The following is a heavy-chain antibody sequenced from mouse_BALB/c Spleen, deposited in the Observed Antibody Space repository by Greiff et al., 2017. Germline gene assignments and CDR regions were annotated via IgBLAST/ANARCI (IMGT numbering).Heavy chain of an antibody. V-gene: IGHV6-6*02. CDR1: GFTFSNYW. CDR2: IRLKSNNYAT. J-gene: IGHJ3*01. D-gene: IGHD1-1*01. Sequence: EVKLVESGGGLVQPGGSMKLSCVASGFTFSNYWMNWVRQSPEKGLEWVAEIRLKSNNYATHYAASVKGRFTISRDDSKSSVYLQMNNLRAEDTGIYYCTRPNYGSSYLAYWGQGALVTVSA. CDR3: TRPNYGSSYLAY.